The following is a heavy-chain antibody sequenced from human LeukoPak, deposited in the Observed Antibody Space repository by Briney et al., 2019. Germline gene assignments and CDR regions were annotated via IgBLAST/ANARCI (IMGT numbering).Heavy chain of an antibody. D-gene: IGHD3-22*01. CDR2: IVVGSGNT. CDR1: GFTFTSSA. J-gene: IGHJ3*01. CDR3: AAEAAYYYDSRDAFDV. Sequence: GASVKVSCKASGFTFTSSAVQWVRQARGRRLEWIGWIVVGSGNTNYAQKFQERVTITRDTSTSLVYMELSSPRSEDTAVYYCAAEAAYYYDSRDAFDVWGQGTMVTVSS. V-gene: IGHV1-58*01.